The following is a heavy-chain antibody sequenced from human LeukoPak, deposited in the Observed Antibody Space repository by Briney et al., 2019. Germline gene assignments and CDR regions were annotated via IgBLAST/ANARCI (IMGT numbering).Heavy chain of an antibody. J-gene: IGHJ4*02. D-gene: IGHD6-6*01. V-gene: IGHV4-59*08. CDR2: IYYSGST. Sequence: KPSETLSLTCTVSGGSISSYYWSWIRQPPGKGLEWIGNIYYSGSTNYNPSLRSRVTISVDTSKNQFSLKLSSVTAADTAVYYCARQYRYSTSLDYWGQGALVTVSP. CDR1: GGSISSYY. CDR3: ARQYRYSTSLDY.